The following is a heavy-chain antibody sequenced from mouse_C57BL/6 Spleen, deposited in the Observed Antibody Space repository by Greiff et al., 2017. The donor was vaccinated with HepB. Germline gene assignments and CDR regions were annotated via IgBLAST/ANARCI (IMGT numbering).Heavy chain of an antibody. CDR1: GFTFSSYA. CDR2: ISSGGDYI. J-gene: IGHJ2*01. V-gene: IGHV5-9-1*02. CDR3: TGGEGSPAVYFDY. Sequence: DVKLQESGAGLVKPGGSLKLSCAASGFTFSSYAMSWVRQTPEKRLEWVAYISSGGDYIYYADTVKGRFTISRDNARNTLYLQMRSLKSEDTAMYYCTGGEGSPAVYFDYLGQGTTRTVSS.